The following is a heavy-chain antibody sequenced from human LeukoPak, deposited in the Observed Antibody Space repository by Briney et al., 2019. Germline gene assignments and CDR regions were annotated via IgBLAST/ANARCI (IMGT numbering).Heavy chain of an antibody. V-gene: IGHV3-30*14. CDR1: GFTFSNFA. D-gene: IGHD4-11*01. Sequence: GGSLRLSCAVSGFTFSNFAMHWVRQAPGRGLEGVAGIWSDGSNQYYADSVKGRFTISRDDSHNTVYLQMNSLRAEDTAVYFCAKGAQRGFDYSNSLEYWGQGTLVTVSS. CDR3: AKGAQRGFDYSNSLEY. J-gene: IGHJ4*02. CDR2: IWSDGSNQ.